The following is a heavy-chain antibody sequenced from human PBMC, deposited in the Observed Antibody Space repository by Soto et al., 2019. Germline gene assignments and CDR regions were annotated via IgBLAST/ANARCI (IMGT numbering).Heavy chain of an antibody. CDR3: ARFAGYSSGWSPYYYYGMDV. CDR2: INHSGST. CDR1: GGSFSGYY. Sequence: SETLSLTCAVYGGSFSGYYWSWIRQPPGKGLEWIGEINHSGSTNYNPSLKSRVTISVDTSKNQFSLKLSSVTAADTAVYYCARFAGYSSGWSPYYYYGMDVWGQGTTVTVSS. J-gene: IGHJ6*02. V-gene: IGHV4-34*01. D-gene: IGHD6-19*01.